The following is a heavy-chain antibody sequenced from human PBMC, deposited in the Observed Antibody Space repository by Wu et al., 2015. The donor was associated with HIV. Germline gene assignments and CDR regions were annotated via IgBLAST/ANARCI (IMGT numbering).Heavy chain of an antibody. V-gene: IGHV1-18*01. CDR3: ARSYYDDLTGYYIHGMDV. CDR1: GYTFTSYG. D-gene: IGHD3-9*01. J-gene: IGHJ6*02. Sequence: QVQLVQSGAEVKKPGASVKVSCMASGYTFTSYGISWVRQAPGQGLEWMGWISGYNGNTNYAQKFQGRVTMTTDTSTSTTYMELGNLISDDTAVYYCARSYYDDLTGYYIHGMDVWGQGTTVTVSS. CDR2: ISGYNGNT.